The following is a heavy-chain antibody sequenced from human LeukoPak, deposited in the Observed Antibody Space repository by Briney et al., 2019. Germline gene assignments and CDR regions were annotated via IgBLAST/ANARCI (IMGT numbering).Heavy chain of an antibody. V-gene: IGHV4-34*01. Sequence: SETLSLTCAVYGGSFSGYYWSWIRQPPGKGLEWIGEINHSGSTNYNPSLKSRVTISVDTSKNQFSLKLSSVTAADTAVYYCARGKYCSGGSCYHLGRFYFQHWGQGTLVTVSS. J-gene: IGHJ1*01. D-gene: IGHD2-15*01. CDR2: INHSGST. CDR1: GGSFSGYY. CDR3: ARGKYCSGGSCYHLGRFYFQH.